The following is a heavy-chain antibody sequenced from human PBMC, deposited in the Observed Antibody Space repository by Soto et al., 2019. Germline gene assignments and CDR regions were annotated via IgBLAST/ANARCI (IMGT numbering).Heavy chain of an antibody. CDR2: IHYTGAT. V-gene: IGHV4-59*01. D-gene: IGHD2-15*01. J-gene: IGHJ4*02. Sequence: SETLSLTCTVSRGSINDSYWTWIRQPPGKSLEWIGYIHYTGATNHNPSLRGRVTMSVDTSNNQFSLKLSSVTAADTAVYYCVRVAAGGLSDSWGPGNMVTVS. CDR1: RGSINDSY. CDR3: VRVAAGGLSDS.